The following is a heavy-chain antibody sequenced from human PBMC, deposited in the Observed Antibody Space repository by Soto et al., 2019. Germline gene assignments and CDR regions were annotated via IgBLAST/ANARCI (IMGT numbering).Heavy chain of an antibody. V-gene: IGHV4-39*01. Sequence: SETLSLTCTVSGGSISSSSYYWGWIRQPPGKGLEWIGSIYYSGSTYYNPSLKSRVTISVDTSKNQFSLKLSSVTAADTAVYYCARQYEYNWFDPWGQGTLVTVSS. D-gene: IGHD3-3*01. CDR3: ARQYEYNWFDP. CDR1: GGSISSSSYY. J-gene: IGHJ5*02. CDR2: IYYSGST.